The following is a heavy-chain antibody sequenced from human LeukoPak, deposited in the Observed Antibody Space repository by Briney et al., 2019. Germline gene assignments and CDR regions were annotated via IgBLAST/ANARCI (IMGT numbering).Heavy chain of an antibody. V-gene: IGHV4-39*01. J-gene: IGHJ5*02. CDR3: ARLPTGFPSWFDR. Sequence: SETLSLTCTVSGGSINSGTNSWGWIRQSPVKGLEWIGTLHFSGKTYYNPSLNSRVTVSADTSKNQFSLKLTSVTAADTSVYYCARLPTGFPSWFDRWGQGTQVTVSS. D-gene: IGHD3-9*01. CDR1: GGSINSGTNS. CDR2: LHFSGKT.